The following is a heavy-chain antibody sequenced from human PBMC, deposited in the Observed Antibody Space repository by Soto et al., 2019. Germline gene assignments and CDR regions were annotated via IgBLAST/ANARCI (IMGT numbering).Heavy chain of an antibody. J-gene: IGHJ6*02. V-gene: IGHV1-69*01. Sequence: ASVKVSCKPSGGTFSSYAISWVRRAPGQGLKWMGGIIPIFGTANYAQKFQGRVTITADESTSTAYMELSSLRSEDTAVYYCARVGLRGVERHVMDVWGQGTTVTGSS. CDR2: IIPIFGTA. CDR3: ARVGLRGVERHVMDV. D-gene: IGHD3-3*01. CDR1: GGTFSSYA.